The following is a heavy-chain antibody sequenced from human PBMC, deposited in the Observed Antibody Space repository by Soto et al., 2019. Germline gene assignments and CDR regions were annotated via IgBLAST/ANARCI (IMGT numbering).Heavy chain of an antibody. Sequence: QVQLQESGPGLVKPSQTLSLTCTVSGGSINSGDYYWSWIRQPPGKGLEWIGYIYYSGSTYYNPPLRSRVTISIDTSKNHFFLNLSSVTVADTAVYYCARIGLTTALLWGQGTLVTVSS. V-gene: IGHV4-30-4*01. D-gene: IGHD4-17*01. CDR3: ARIGLTTALL. CDR2: IYYSGST. CDR1: GGSINSGDYY. J-gene: IGHJ4*02.